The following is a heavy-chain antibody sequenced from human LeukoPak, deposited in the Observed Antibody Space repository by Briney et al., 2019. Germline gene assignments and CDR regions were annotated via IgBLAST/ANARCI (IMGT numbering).Heavy chain of an antibody. CDR3: ARDVTYHGGDWFDP. Sequence: GGSLRLSCAASEFTFSSHSMSWVRQAPGKGLEWVSYISSTASSIYYADSVKGRFTISRDNAKNSLYLQMNSLRAEDTAVYYCARDVTYHGGDWFDPWGQGTLVTVSS. CDR1: EFTFSSHS. CDR2: ISSTASSI. D-gene: IGHD4-23*01. J-gene: IGHJ5*02. V-gene: IGHV3-48*04.